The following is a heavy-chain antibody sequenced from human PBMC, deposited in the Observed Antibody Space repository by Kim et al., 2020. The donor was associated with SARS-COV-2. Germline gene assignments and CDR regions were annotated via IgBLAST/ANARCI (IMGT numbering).Heavy chain of an antibody. CDR3: ARGTDSREYSWIGYFYSMDV. D-gene: IGHD4-4*01. V-gene: IGHV3-30*04. Sequence: GGSLRLSCVASGFPFSQYAMHWVRQAPGKGLEWVAAIPYDGSSEHNADSVKGRFRISRDNGKNTLYLQMDSLRTEDTGLYYCARGTDSREYSWIGYFYSMDVWGQGTTVIASS. CDR1: GFPFSQYA. J-gene: IGHJ6*02. CDR2: IPYDGSSE.